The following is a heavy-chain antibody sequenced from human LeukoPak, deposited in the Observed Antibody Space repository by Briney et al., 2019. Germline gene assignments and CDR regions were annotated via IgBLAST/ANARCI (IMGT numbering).Heavy chain of an antibody. CDR2: IYHSGST. Sequence: SETLSLTCAVSGGSISSGGYSWSWIRQPPGKGLEWIGYIYHSGSTYYNPSLKSRVTISVDRSKNQFSLKLSSVTAADTAVYYCARVGMAAAGIWDDAFNIWGKGTRVTVSS. D-gene: IGHD6-13*01. CDR1: GGSISSGGYS. V-gene: IGHV4-30-2*01. CDR3: ARVGMAAAGIWDDAFNI. J-gene: IGHJ3*02.